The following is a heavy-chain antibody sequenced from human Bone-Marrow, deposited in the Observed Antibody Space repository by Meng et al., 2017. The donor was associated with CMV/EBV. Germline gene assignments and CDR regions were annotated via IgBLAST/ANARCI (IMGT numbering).Heavy chain of an antibody. D-gene: IGHD1-26*01. CDR1: GGSISSSSYF. CDR2: IYYSGST. V-gene: IGHV4-39*01. J-gene: IGHJ4*02. CDR3: ARNSPREGIDY. Sequence: GSLRLSCNVPGGSISSSSYFWGWIRQPPGKGLEWIGSIYYSGSTYYNPSLKSRVTISVDTSKNQFSLKLSSVTAADTAVYYCARNSPREGIDYWGQGTLVTVSS.